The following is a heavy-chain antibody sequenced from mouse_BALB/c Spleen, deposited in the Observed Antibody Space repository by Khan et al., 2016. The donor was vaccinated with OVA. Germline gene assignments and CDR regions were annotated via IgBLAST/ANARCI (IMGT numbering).Heavy chain of an antibody. Sequence: QIQLVQSGPGLVAPSQSLSITCTVTGFSLTSYAIHWIRQPPGKGLEWLGVIWAGGSTNYNSALMSRLSISKDNSKSQVFLKMNSLQTHDTAIYYCARNREPDYFDYWGQGTTLTVSS. V-gene: IGHV2-9*02. J-gene: IGHJ2*01. CDR1: GFSLTSYA. CDR2: IWAGGST. CDR3: ARNREPDYFDY.